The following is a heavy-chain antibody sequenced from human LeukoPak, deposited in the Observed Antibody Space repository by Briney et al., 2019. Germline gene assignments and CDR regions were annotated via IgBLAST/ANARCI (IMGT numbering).Heavy chain of an antibody. CDR3: ASVGRVSFPRYRDAFDI. CDR2: INHSGST. V-gene: IGHV4-34*01. CDR1: GGSFSGYY. Sequence: SEALSLTCAVYGGSFSGYYWSWIRQPPGKGLEWIGEINHSGSTNYNPSLKSRVTISVDTSKNQFSLKLSSVTAADTAVYYCASVGRVSFPRYRDAFDIWGQGTMVTVSS. J-gene: IGHJ3*02. D-gene: IGHD3-16*02.